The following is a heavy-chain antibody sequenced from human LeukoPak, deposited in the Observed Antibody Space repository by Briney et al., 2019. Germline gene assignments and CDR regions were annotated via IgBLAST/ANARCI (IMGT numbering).Heavy chain of an antibody. CDR1: GGSISSYY. CDR2: IYYSGST. V-gene: IGHV4-59*01. CDR3: ARDPPDVEAFDI. Sequence: SETLSLTCTVSGGSISSYYWSWIRQPPGKGLEWIGYIYYSGSTNYNPSLKSRVTISVDTSKNQFSLKLSSVTAADTAVYYCARDPPDVEAFDIWGQGTMVTVSS. J-gene: IGHJ3*02.